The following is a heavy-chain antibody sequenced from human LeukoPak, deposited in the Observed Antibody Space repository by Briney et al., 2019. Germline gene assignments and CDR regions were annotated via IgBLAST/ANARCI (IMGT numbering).Heavy chain of an antibody. V-gene: IGHV5-10-1*01. CDR3: ARVIHLGELSLYDY. D-gene: IGHD3-16*02. Sequence: GASLKISCKGSGSRFTTYWITWVRQMPGKGLEWMGRIDPSDSYTNYSPSFQGHVTISADKSISTAYLQWSSLKASDTAMYYCARVIHLGELSLYDYWGQGTLVTVSS. CDR1: GSRFTTYW. J-gene: IGHJ4*02. CDR2: IDPSDSYT.